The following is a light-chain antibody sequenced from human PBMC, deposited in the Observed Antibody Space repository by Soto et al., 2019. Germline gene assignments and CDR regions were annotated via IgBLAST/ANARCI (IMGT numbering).Light chain of an antibody. CDR3: QQYGSSPPYT. CDR1: QSVGSNY. V-gene: IGKV3-20*01. Sequence: EIVLTQPPGTLSLSPGERATLSCRASQSVGSNYLAWYQQKPGQAPRLLIYAASSRASDIPDRFSGSGSGTDFTLTISRLEPEDFAVYYCQQYGSSPPYTFGQGTKLEI. CDR2: AAS. J-gene: IGKJ2*01.